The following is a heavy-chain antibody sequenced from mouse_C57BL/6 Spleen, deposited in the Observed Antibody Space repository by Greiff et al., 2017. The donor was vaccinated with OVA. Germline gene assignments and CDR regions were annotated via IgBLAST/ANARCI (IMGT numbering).Heavy chain of an antibody. CDR1: GFTFSNYW. Sequence: EVKLQESGGGLVQPGGSMKLSCVASGFTFSNYWMNWVRQSPEKRLEWVAQIRLKSDNYATHYAESVKGRFTISRDDSKSSVYLQMNNLRAEDTGIYYCTGPGYYGSSPFAYWGQGTLVTVSA. D-gene: IGHD1-1*01. CDR2: IRLKSDNYAT. V-gene: IGHV6-3*01. J-gene: IGHJ3*01. CDR3: TGPGYYGSSPFAY.